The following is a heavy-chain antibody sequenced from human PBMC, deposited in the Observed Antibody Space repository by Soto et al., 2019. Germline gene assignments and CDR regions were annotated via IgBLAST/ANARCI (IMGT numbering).Heavy chain of an antibody. CDR3: ARGQLVWYGDLTPYHRDMDV. D-gene: IGHD3-10*01. CDR2: ISHDGGT. CDR1: GGSFEDFY. J-gene: IGHJ6*02. V-gene: IGHV4-34*02. Sequence: QVQLQQWGAGLLRPSETLSLTCAFYGGSFEDFYWSWVRQSPGKGLEWVGEISHDGGTNYSPSLARRVSISVDTSKNQFSLHLRSVTAADTGLYYCARGQLVWYGDLTPYHRDMDVWGQGTTVTVSS.